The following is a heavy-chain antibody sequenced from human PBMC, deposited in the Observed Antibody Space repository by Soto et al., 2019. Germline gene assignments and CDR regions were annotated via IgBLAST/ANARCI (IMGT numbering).Heavy chain of an antibody. Sequence: GASVKVSFKASGYTFTSYYMHWVRQAPGQGLEWMGIINPSGGSTSYAQKFQGRVTMTRDTSTSTVYMELSSLRSEDTAVYYCALARELYFDYWGQGTLITVSS. J-gene: IGHJ4*02. CDR3: ALARELYFDY. CDR2: INPSGGST. D-gene: IGHD3-10*01. CDR1: GYTFTSYY. V-gene: IGHV1-46*01.